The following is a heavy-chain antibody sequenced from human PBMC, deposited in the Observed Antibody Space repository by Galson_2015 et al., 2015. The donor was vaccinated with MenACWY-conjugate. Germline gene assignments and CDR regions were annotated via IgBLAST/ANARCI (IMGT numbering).Heavy chain of an antibody. Sequence: SLRLYCAVSGFTFRNYWMTWVRQAPGKGLEWVASIKKDGSEKHYVDSVKGRFTISRDNTKNSMYLEMNSLRAEDTAVYYCARGHYGMDVWGQGTTVTASS. J-gene: IGHJ6*02. CDR1: GFTFRNYW. V-gene: IGHV3-7*03. CDR2: IKKDGSEK. CDR3: ARGHYGMDV.